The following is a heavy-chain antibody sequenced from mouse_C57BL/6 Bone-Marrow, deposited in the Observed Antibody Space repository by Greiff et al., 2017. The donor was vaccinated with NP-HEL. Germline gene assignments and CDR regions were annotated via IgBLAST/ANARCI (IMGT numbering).Heavy chain of an antibody. V-gene: IGHV5-6*01. J-gene: IGHJ3*01. D-gene: IGHD2-3*01. CDR2: ISSGGSYT. CDR3: ARRWLLSWFAY. CDR1: GFTFSSYG. Sequence: EVKLVESGGDLVKPGGSLKLSCAASGFTFSSYGMSWVRQTPDKRLEWVGTISSGGSYTYYPDSVKGRFTISRDNAKNTLYLQMSSLKSEDTALYYCARRWLLSWFAYWGQGTLVTVSA.